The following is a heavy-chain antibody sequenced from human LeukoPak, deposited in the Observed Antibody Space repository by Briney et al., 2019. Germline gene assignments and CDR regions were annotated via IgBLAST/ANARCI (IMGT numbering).Heavy chain of an antibody. CDR3: ARDGGPVFGVVIPISYYYYYYMDV. J-gene: IGHJ6*03. CDR2: IKQDGSEE. V-gene: IGHV3-7*01. Sequence: GGSLRLSCAASGFTFSSYWMSWVRQAPGKGLEWVANIKQDGSEEYYVDSVKGRFTISRDNAKNSLYLQMNSLRAEDTAVHYCARDGGPVFGVVIPISYYYYYYMDVWGKGTTVTVSS. CDR1: GFTFSSYW. D-gene: IGHD3-3*01.